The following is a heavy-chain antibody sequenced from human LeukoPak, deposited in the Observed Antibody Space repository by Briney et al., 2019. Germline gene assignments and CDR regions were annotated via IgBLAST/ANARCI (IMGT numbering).Heavy chain of an antibody. V-gene: IGHV1-46*01. CDR3: TRADFGGNSDYYYYGMDV. CDR1: GYIVTNYY. Sequence: ASVKVSCKAAGYIVTNYYLHWVRQAPGQGLEWMGIINPSGGSTSYAQKFQGRVTMTRDTSTSTVYMELSSLRSEDTAVYYCTRADFGGNSDYYYYGMDVWGQGTTVTVSS. J-gene: IGHJ6*02. CDR2: INPSGGST. D-gene: IGHD4-23*01.